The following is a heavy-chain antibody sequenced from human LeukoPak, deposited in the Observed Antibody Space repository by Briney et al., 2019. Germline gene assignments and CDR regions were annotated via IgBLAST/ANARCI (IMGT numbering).Heavy chain of an antibody. J-gene: IGHJ3*02. CDR2: IYYSGST. Sequence: PSETLSLTCTLSGGSLSSYYWSWIRQPPGKGLEWIGYIYYSGSTNYNPSLKSRVTISIDTSKNQFSLKLTSVTAADTAVYYCARPGVGSGRYGAFDIWGQGTMVTVSS. V-gene: IGHV4-59*08. D-gene: IGHD5-18*01. CDR3: ARPGVGSGRYGAFDI. CDR1: GGSLSSYY.